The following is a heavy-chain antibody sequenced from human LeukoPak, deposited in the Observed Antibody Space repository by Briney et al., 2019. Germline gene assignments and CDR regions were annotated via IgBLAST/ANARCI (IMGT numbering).Heavy chain of an antibody. D-gene: IGHD5-18*01. J-gene: IGHJ6*03. CDR1: EFSVGSNY. Sequence: GGSLRLSCAASEFSVGSNYMTWVRQAPGKGLEWVSLIYSGGSTYYADSVKGRFTISRDNFKNTLYLQMNSLRAEDTAVYYCARGGYSYGFHYYYYYMDVWGKGTTVTISS. CDR2: IYSGGST. V-gene: IGHV3-53*01. CDR3: ARGGYSYGFHYYYYYMDV.